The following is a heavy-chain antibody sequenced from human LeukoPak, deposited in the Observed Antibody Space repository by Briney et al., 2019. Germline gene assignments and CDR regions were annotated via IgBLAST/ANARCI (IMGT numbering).Heavy chain of an antibody. CDR3: ARDLRSTVTTSYFDY. CDR2: ISAYNGNT. D-gene: IGHD4-17*01. J-gene: IGHJ4*02. Sequence: ASVKVSCKASGYTFTSYGISWVRQAPGQGLEWMGWISAYNGNTNYAQKLQGRVTMTTDTSTSTAYMELRSLRSDDTAVYYCARDLRSTVTTSYFDYWGQGTLVTVSS. V-gene: IGHV1-18*01. CDR1: GYTFTSYG.